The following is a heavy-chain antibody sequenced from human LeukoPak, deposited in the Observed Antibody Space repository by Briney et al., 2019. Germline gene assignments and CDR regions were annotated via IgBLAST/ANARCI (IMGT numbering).Heavy chain of an antibody. CDR1: GFTFSSYS. V-gene: IGHV3-21*01. J-gene: IGHJ1*01. CDR2: ISSSSSYI. Sequence: GGSLRLSCAASGFTFSSYSMNWVRQAPGKGLEWVSSISSSSSYIYYADSVKGRFTISRDNAKNSLYLPMNSLRAEDTAVYYCARDTAAAGHEYFQHWGQGTLVTVSS. D-gene: IGHD6-13*01. CDR3: ARDTAAAGHEYFQH.